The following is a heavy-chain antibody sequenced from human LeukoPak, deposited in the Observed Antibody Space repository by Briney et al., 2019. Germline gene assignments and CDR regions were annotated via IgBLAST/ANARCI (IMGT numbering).Heavy chain of an antibody. D-gene: IGHD3-3*01. CDR3: ARRVATSGNFFDY. Sequence: SETLSLTCTVVGGAINRRNYYWGWIRQSPGKGLEWIGSTYYSGSVNNNPSLQSRVTISVDTSRNQFSLKLTSVTAADTAVYYCARRVATSGNFFDYWGPGTLVTVSS. CDR2: TYYSGSV. CDR1: GGAINRRNYY. J-gene: IGHJ4*02. V-gene: IGHV4-39*01.